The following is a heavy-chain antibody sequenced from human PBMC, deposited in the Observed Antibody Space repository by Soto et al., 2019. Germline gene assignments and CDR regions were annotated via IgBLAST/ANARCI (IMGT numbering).Heavy chain of an antibody. CDR3: ARAIGPTLFDY. CDR1: GFTFSSYD. V-gene: IGHV3-13*04. Sequence: LRLSCSASGFTFSSYDMHWVRQGPGKGLEWVSAIGTAGDTNYAGSVKGRFTISREDAKNSLYLQMNSLRAGDTAIYFCARAIGPTLFDYWGQGTLVTVSS. CDR2: IGTAGDT. J-gene: IGHJ4*02. D-gene: IGHD3-22*01.